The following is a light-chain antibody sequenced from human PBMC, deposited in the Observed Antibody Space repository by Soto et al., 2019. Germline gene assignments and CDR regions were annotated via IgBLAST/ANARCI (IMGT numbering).Light chain of an antibody. CDR3: QQRGNWPVFT. J-gene: IGKJ3*01. CDR2: DAS. CDR1: QSVSNR. V-gene: IGKV3-11*01. Sequence: EIVLTQSPATLSLSPGERATLSCRASQSVSNRLAWYQQKPGQAPRLLSFDASNRATAVPARFSGSGSGTDFTRTISSLEAEDFAVYYCQQRGNWPVFTFGPGTKVDVK.